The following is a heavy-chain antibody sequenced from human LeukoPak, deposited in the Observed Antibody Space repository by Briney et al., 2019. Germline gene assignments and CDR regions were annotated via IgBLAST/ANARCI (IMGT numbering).Heavy chain of an antibody. V-gene: IGHV3-33*01. Sequence: GRSLRLSCAAAGFTFSHYGMHWVRQAPGKGLEWVAVIWSDGTNQYYGDSVKGRFTISRDDSGNTVYLQMNSLRPEDTGVYYCARDGQRGFDYSNSLEYWGQGTPVTVST. CDR3: ARDGQRGFDYSNSLEY. D-gene: IGHD4-11*01. J-gene: IGHJ4*02. CDR2: IWSDGTNQ. CDR1: GFTFSHYG.